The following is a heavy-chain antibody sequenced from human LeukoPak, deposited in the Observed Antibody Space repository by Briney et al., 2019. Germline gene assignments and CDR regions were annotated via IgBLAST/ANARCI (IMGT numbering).Heavy chain of an antibody. D-gene: IGHD1-1*01. Sequence: GESLKISCKGSGYSFTSYWIGWVRQMPGKGLAWMGIIYPGDSDTRYSPSFQGQVTISADKSISTAYLQWSSLKASDTAMYYCARRGWNDLKRYYYYGMDVWGQGTTVTVSS. J-gene: IGHJ6*02. CDR2: IYPGDSDT. V-gene: IGHV5-51*01. CDR3: ARRGWNDLKRYYYYGMDV. CDR1: GYSFTSYW.